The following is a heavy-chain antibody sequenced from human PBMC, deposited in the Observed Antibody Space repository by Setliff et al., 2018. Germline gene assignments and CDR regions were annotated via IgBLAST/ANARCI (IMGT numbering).Heavy chain of an antibody. CDR3: ARDPASPAAAGGWFDP. CDR2: IYSSGST. Sequence: PSETLSLTCTVSGGAISNYYWSWIRQPPGKGLEWIGYIYSSGSTNYNPSLKSRVAISLDTSKSQFSLRLSSLTAADTAVYYCARDPASPAAAGGWFDPWGQGTLVTVSS. CDR1: GGAISNYY. J-gene: IGHJ5*02. V-gene: IGHV4-4*08. D-gene: IGHD6-13*01.